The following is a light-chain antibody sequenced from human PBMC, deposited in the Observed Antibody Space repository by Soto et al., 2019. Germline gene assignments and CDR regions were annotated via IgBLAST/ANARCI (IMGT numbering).Light chain of an antibody. CDR3: SSYTSSSSYV. CDR1: SDDVGGYNY. CDR2: EVT. J-gene: IGLJ1*01. V-gene: IGLV2-14*01. Sequence: QSVLTQPASVSGSPGQSITISCSGTSDDVGGYNYVAWYQQYPGKAPKLMISEVTDRPSGVSNRFSGSKSGNTASLTISGLQAEDEADFYCSSYTSSSSYVFGTGTQLTVL.